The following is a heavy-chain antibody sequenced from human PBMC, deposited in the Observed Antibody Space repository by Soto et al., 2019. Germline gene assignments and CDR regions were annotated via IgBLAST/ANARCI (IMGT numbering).Heavy chain of an antibody. CDR3: AKATATGGGAFDI. Sequence: GSLRLSCAASGFICSSYDMSWVRQAPGKGLEWVSTILVDGRTFYVDSVKGRFTISRDSSKNTVYLQMNSLTAGDTALYYCAKATATGGGAFDICGQGTMVTVSS. CDR2: ILVDGRT. D-gene: IGHD2-8*02. J-gene: IGHJ3*02. V-gene: IGHV3-23*01. CDR1: GFICSSYD.